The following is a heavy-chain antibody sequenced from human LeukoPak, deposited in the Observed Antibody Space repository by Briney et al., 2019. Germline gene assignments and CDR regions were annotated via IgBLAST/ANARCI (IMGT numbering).Heavy chain of an antibody. CDR1: GFTFSSYW. Sequence: GGSLRLSCAASGFTFSSYWMYWVRQAPGKGLEWVASIKQDESEKYYADSVKGRFTISRDNSKNTLYLQMNSLRAEDTAVYYCAGDIVATITSVYWGQGTLVTVSS. D-gene: IGHD5-12*01. CDR2: IKQDESEK. CDR3: AGDIVATITSVY. V-gene: IGHV3-7*01. J-gene: IGHJ4*02.